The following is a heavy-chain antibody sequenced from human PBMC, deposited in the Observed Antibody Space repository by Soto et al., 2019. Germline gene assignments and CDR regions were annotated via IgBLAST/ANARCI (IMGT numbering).Heavy chain of an antibody. V-gene: IGHV3-43*01. CDR2: ISWDGGST. CDR3: AFRYCSSTSCYDPDAFDI. J-gene: IGHJ3*02. Sequence: PLGSLRLSCAASGFTFDDYAMHWVSKAQGKGLEWVSLISWDGGSTYYADSVKGRFTISRDNSKNSLYLQMNSLRTEDTALYYCAFRYCSSTSCYDPDAFDIWGQGTMVTVS. D-gene: IGHD2-2*01. CDR1: GFTFDDYA.